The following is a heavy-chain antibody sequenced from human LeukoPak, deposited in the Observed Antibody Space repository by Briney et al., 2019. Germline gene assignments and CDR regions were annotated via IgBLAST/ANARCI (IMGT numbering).Heavy chain of an antibody. V-gene: IGHV3-7*01. Sequence: PGGSLRLSCAASGFTFSSYWMSWVRQAPGKGLEWVANIKQDGSENYYVDSVKGRFTISRDNAKNSLYLQMNSLRAEDTAVYYCAREAYDSSGYRAFDIWGQGTMVTVSS. CDR2: IKQDGSEN. CDR3: AREAYDSSGYRAFDI. D-gene: IGHD3-22*01. CDR1: GFTFSSYW. J-gene: IGHJ3*02.